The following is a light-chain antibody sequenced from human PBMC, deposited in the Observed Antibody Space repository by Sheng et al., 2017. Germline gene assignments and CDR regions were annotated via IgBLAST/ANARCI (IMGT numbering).Light chain of an antibody. CDR1: QSVSSK. Sequence: EXVMTQSPATLSVSPGERATLSCRASQSVSSKLAWYQQKPGQAPRLLIYGASTRATGIPARFSGSGSGTEFTLTISSLQSEDFAVYYCQQYDKWPLPFGGGTKVEIK. CDR2: GAS. V-gene: IGKV3-15*01. CDR3: QQYDKWPLP. J-gene: IGKJ4*01.